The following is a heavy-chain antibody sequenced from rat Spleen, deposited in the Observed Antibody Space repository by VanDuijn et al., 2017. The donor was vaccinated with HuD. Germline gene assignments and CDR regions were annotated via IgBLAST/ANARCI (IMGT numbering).Heavy chain of an antibody. D-gene: IGHD1-12*02. CDR3: ARSDGVHYFLPFAD. V-gene: IGHV3-3*01. CDR2: INSAGST. J-gene: IGHJ3*01. Sequence: EVQLQESGPGLVKPSQSLSLTCSVTGYSIKSSYRWNWIRKFPGNKLEWMGYINSAGSTNYNPSLKSRISITRDTSKNQFFLQVNSVTTEDTATYFCARSDGVHYFLPFADWGQGSLVTVSS. CDR1: GYSIKSSYR.